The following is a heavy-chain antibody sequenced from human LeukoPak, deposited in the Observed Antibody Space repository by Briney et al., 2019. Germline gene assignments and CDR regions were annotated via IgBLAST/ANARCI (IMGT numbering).Heavy chain of an antibody. CDR2: LYYSGST. V-gene: IGHV4-59*01. CDR1: GGSIGSYY. CDR3: ARTVTAWDFYYYMDV. D-gene: IGHD4-11*01. Sequence: SETLSLTCTVSGGSIGSYYWSWIRQPPGKGLEWIGYLYYSGSTHYNPSLKSRVTISVDTSKNQFSLKLSSVTAADTAVYYCARTVTAWDFYYYMDVWGKGTTVTVSS. J-gene: IGHJ6*03.